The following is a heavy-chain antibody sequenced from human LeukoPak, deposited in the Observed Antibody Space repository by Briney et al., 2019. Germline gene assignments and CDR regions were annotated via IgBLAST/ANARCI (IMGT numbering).Heavy chain of an antibody. CDR3: ARGKWAPRAFDI. J-gene: IGHJ3*02. D-gene: IGHD1-26*01. CDR1: GGSISSGGYY. V-gene: IGHV4-31*03. CDR2: IYYSGST. Sequence: SETLSLTCTVSGGSISSGGYYWSWIRQHPGKGLEWIGYIYYSGSTYYNPSLKSRVTISVDTSKNQFSLKLSSVTAADTAVYYCARGKWAPRAFDIWGQGRMVTVSS.